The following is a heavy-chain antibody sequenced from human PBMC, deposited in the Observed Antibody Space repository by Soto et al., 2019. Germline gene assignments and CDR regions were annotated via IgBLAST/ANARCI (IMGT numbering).Heavy chain of an antibody. CDR2: IHHGGST. CDR3: ARVGPWVPYYYDSSPYTFEGRFDP. J-gene: IGHJ5*02. Sequence: SETLSLTCAVSGYSISSGYYWGWLRQPPGKGLEWIGSIHHGGSTYYNPSLNSRVTLSIDMTNNHVSLILNSVTAADTAVYYCARVGPWVPYYYDSSPYTFEGRFDPWGQGTRVTVSS. D-gene: IGHD3-22*01. V-gene: IGHV4-38-2*01. CDR1: GYSISSGYY.